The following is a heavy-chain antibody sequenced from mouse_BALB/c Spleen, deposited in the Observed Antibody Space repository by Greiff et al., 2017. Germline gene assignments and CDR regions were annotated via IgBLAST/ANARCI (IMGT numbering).Heavy chain of an antibody. D-gene: IGHD2-2*01. Sequence: QVQLQQSGAELVRPGSSVKISCKASGYAFSSYWMNWVKQRPGQGLEWIGQIYPGDGDTNYNGKFKGKATLTADKSSSTAYMQLSSLTSEDSAVYFCARGYGSAWFAYWGQGTLVTVSA. CDR2: IYPGDGDT. V-gene: IGHV1-80*01. J-gene: IGHJ3*01. CDR3: ARGYGSAWFAY. CDR1: GYAFSSYW.